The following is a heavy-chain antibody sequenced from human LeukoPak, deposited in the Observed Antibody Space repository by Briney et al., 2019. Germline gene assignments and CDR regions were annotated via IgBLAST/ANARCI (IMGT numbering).Heavy chain of an antibody. CDR3: VRGYSFGPYGMDV. Sequence: GGPLRLSCSASGFPFSSYAMHWVRQAPGKGLEYVSAISDSGGSTYYADSVKGSFTISRDNSKNTLYLQMSSLRAEDTAVYFCVRGYSFGPYGMDVWGQGTTVTVSS. D-gene: IGHD2-15*01. CDR2: ISDSGGST. CDR1: GFPFSSYA. J-gene: IGHJ6*02. V-gene: IGHV3-64D*09.